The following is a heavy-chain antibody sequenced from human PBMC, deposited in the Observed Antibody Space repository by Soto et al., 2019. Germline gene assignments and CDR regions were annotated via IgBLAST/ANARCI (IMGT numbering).Heavy chain of an antibody. J-gene: IGHJ5*02. Sequence: SETLSLTCAVSGYSISSSNWWGWIRQPPGRGLEWIGYINYSGSTYYNPSLKSRVTMSVDRSKNQFSLKPSSVTAADTAVYYCASNSSGSPSWFDPWGQGTLVTVSS. CDR1: GYSISSSNW. CDR3: ASNSSGSPSWFDP. D-gene: IGHD3-10*01. CDR2: INYSGST. V-gene: IGHV4-28*01.